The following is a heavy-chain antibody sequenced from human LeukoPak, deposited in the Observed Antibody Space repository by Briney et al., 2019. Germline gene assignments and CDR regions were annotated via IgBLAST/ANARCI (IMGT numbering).Heavy chain of an antibody. J-gene: IGHJ4*02. D-gene: IGHD6-13*01. V-gene: IGHV6-1*01. CDR3: ARGSRDSFDD. CDR1: GDSVSGNIVA. CDR2: TNYRSKWYN. Sequence: PSQTLSLTCDISGDSVSGNIVAWNWLRQSPSRGLEWLVRTNYRSKWYNDYAVWLIRQITIKPDTSKNRLNQQLDSVTPEDTAVYYCARGSRDSFDDWGQGTMVTVSS.